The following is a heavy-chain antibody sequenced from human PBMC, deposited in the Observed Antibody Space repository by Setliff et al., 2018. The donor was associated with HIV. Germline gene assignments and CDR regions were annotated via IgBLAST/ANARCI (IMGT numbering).Heavy chain of an antibody. CDR3: AREDSSWYGSLDY. CDR1: GFMFTSYA. CDR2: IRGSGDTT. D-gene: IGHD6-13*01. V-gene: IGHV3-23*01. J-gene: IGHJ4*02. Sequence: PGGSLRLSCAASGFMFTSYAMTWVRQAPGKGLEWVSTIRGSGDTTHYADFVKGRFTISRDHSENTLYLQMNSLRAEDMAVYYCAREDSSWYGSLDYWGQGTLVTVSS.